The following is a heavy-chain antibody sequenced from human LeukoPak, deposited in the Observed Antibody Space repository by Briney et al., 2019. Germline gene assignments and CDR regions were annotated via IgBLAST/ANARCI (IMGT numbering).Heavy chain of an antibody. J-gene: IGHJ6*02. Sequence: VASVKVSCKASGGTSSSYAISWVRQAPGQGLEWMGGIIPIFGTANYAQKFQGRVTITADESTSTAYMELSSLRSEDTAVYYCARVDIVVVPAAIPYYYYGMDVWGQGTTVTVSS. CDR2: IIPIFGTA. CDR3: ARVDIVVVPAAIPYYYYGMDV. D-gene: IGHD2-2*01. V-gene: IGHV1-69*13. CDR1: GGTSSSYA.